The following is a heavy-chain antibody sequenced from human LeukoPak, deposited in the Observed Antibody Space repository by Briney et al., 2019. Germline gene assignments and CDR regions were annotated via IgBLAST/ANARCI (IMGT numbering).Heavy chain of an antibody. V-gene: IGHV1-18*01. Sequence: ASVKVSCKASGYTFTSYGISWVRQAPGQGLEWMGWISAYNGNTNYAQKLQGRVTMTTDTSTSTAYMELRSLRSDDTAVYYCAREYSITIFGVVMRYFDYWGQGALVTVSS. CDR1: GYTFTSYG. CDR3: AREYSITIFGVVMRYFDY. D-gene: IGHD3-3*01. CDR2: ISAYNGNT. J-gene: IGHJ4*02.